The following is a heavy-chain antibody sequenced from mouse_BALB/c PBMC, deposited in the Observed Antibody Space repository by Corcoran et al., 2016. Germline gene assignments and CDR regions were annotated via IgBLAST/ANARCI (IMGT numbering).Heavy chain of an antibody. J-gene: IGHJ2*01. Sequence: QVTLKESGPGLLQPSHTLSLTCSFSGFSLSTSAMGVGWIRQPSGKVLEWLAHLWWDDDKRYNPALKSRLPISKDTSSNQVFVKTARVDTADTATYYCARVGYYGKSFDYWGQGTTLTVSS. V-gene: IGHV8-8*01. CDR3: ARVGYYGKSFDY. CDR1: GFSLSTSAMG. D-gene: IGHD2-1*01. CDR2: LWWDDDK.